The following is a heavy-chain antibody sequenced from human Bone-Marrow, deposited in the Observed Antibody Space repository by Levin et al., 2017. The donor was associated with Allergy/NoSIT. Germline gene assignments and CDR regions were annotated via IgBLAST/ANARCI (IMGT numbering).Heavy chain of an antibody. Sequence: PQASVKVSCKASGGTFSSDAISWVRQAPGQGLEWVGGIIPMYGITNYAQRLQGRVTITADGSATTAYMELRSLRSEDTAIYYCARVTVPTPGDLWGQGTLVTVSS. CDR1: GGTFSSDA. V-gene: IGHV1-69*13. J-gene: IGHJ5*02. D-gene: IGHD2-21*02. CDR3: ARVTVPTPGDL. CDR2: IIPMYGIT.